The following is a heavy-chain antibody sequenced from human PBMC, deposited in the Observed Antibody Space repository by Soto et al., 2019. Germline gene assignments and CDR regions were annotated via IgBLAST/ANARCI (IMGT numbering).Heavy chain of an antibody. CDR1: GFTFSSYA. CDR3: ARDQSYYYDSSGPTN. Sequence: PXGALRLSCAASGFTFSSYAMHWVRQAPGKGLEWVAVISYDGSNKYYADSVKGRFTISRDNSKNTLYLQMNSLRAEDTAVYYCARDQSYYYDSSGPTNWGQGTLVTVSS. V-gene: IGHV3-30-3*01. D-gene: IGHD3-22*01. J-gene: IGHJ4*02. CDR2: ISYDGSNK.